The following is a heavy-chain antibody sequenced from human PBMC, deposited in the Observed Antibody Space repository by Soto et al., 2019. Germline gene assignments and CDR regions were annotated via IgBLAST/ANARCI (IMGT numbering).Heavy chain of an antibody. Sequence: EVQLVESGGVLVQPGGSLTLSCAASGFTFSDHHMDWVRQAPGKGLEWVGRSRHKADSYTTQYAASVKGRFTISRDDSKDSLFLQMSSLRTEDTDVYYCARDRDYALDYWGQGTLVTVSS. D-gene: IGHD4-17*01. V-gene: IGHV3-72*01. CDR2: SRHKADSYTT. CDR3: ARDRDYALDY. CDR1: GFTFSDHH. J-gene: IGHJ4*02.